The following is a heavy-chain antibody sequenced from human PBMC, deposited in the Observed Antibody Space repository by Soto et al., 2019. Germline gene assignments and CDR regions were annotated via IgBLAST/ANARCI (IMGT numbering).Heavy chain of an antibody. CDR1: GGSMSSSYY. D-gene: IGHD6-6*01. CDR2: IYYTGSA. V-gene: IGHV4-59*08. Sequence: SETLSLTCTVSGGSMSSSYYWSWIRQSPGKGLEWIGYIYYTGSANYNPSLQSRVTISLDTSKNQFSLKLSSVTAADTAVYYCARSHIVPRLFMYPYDYWGQGTPVTVSS. CDR3: ARSHIVPRLFMYPYDY. J-gene: IGHJ4*02.